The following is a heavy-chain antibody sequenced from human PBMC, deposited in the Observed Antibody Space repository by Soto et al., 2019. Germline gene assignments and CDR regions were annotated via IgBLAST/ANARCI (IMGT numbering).Heavy chain of an antibody. CDR1: GLTFNRYW. CDR3: ARGFCSGGNCYTYYFDP. J-gene: IGHJ5*02. V-gene: IGHV3-74*01. D-gene: IGHD2-15*01. Sequence: GGTLRPSWPASGLTFNRYWMHWVRHAPGKGMVWVSHINTDGTNSNYADSVKGRFTISRDNAKSTLFLQMNSLRDEDTAVYYCARGFCSGGNCYTYYFDPWGQGIPVTVSS. CDR2: INTDGTNS.